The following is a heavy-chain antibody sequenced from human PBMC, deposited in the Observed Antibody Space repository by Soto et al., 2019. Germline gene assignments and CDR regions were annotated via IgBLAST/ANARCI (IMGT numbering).Heavy chain of an antibody. V-gene: IGHV3-7*05. J-gene: IGHJ6*02. CDR1: GFTFSGYW. CDR3: AREAV. CDR2: IKQDGSEQ. Sequence: VGSLRLSCAAAGFTFSGYWMSWVRQAPGKGLEWVANIKQDGSEQFYVDSVKGRFTISRDNAKNSLYLQMNSLRDEETAVYYCAREAVWGQGTTVTGSS.